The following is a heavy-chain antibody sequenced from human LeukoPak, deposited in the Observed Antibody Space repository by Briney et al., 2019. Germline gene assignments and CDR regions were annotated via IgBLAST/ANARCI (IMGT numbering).Heavy chain of an antibody. CDR3: ARDKYFRRGMVRGDY. J-gene: IGHJ4*02. CDR1: GFTFSSYS. D-gene: IGHD3-10*01. CDR2: ISSSSSTI. V-gene: IGHV3-48*02. Sequence: GGSLRLSCAASGFTFSSYSMSWVRQAPGKGLEWVSYISSSSSTIYYADSVKGRFTISRDNAKNSLYLQVNSLRDEDTAVYYCARDKYFRRGMVRGDYWGQGTLVTVSS.